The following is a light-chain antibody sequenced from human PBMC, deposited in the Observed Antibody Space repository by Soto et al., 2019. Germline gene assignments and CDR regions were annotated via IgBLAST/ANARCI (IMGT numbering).Light chain of an antibody. CDR3: QQYGDSPLT. J-gene: IGKJ4*01. CDR1: QSVSSSTS. V-gene: IGKV3-20*01. CDR2: GAS. Sequence: EIVLTQSPGTLYLSPGERATLSCRASQSVSSSTSLAWYQQKTGQAPRLLIYGASSRAVGVPDRFSGSGSGTDFTLTISRLEPEDFAVYYCQQYGDSPLTFGGGTKVE.